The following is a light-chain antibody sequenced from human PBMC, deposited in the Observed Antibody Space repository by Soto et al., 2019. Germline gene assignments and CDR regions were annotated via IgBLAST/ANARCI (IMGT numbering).Light chain of an antibody. CDR3: QHYGSSPLIS. V-gene: IGKV3-20*01. Sequence: PGASATLSCRASQTVSITYLTWYQQKPGQAPRLLIFGASKRATGIPDRFSGSGSGRDFTLTISGLEPEDFAVYYCQHYGSSPLISFGQGTRLEIK. CDR2: GAS. CDR1: QTVSITY. J-gene: IGKJ5*01.